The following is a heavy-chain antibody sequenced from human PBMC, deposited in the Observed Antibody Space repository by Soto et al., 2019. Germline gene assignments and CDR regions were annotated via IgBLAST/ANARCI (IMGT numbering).Heavy chain of an antibody. CDR3: VYYASSGNYYEGAFDI. CDR2: ISAYNGNT. D-gene: IGHD3-22*01. CDR1: GYTFTSYG. V-gene: IGHV1-18*01. J-gene: IGHJ3*02. Sequence: ASVKVSCKASGYTFTSYGISWVRQAPGQGLEWMGWISAYNGNTNYAQKLQGRVTMTTDTSTSTAYMELRSLRSDDTAVYYCVYYASSGNYYEGAFDIWGQGTMVTVSS.